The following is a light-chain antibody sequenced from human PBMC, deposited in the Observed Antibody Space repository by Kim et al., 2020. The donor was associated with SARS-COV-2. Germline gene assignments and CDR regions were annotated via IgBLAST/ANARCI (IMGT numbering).Light chain of an antibody. V-gene: IGLV3-21*04. J-gene: IGLJ2*01. CDR2: YDS. CDR1: NIGSKS. CDR3: QLWGSGVV. Sequence: SYELTQPPSVSVAPGKTARITCGGNNIGSKSVHWYQQKPGQAPVLVIYYDSDRPSGIPERFSGSNSGNTATLTISRVEAGDEADYYCQLWGSGVVF.